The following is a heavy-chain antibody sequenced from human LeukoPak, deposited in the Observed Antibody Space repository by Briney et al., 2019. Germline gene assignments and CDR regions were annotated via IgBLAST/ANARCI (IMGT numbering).Heavy chain of an antibody. CDR3: ARDPSPFYGDYGY. J-gene: IGHJ4*02. CDR1: GFTFSDYY. Sequence: GGSLRLSCAASGFTFSDYYMSWIRQAPGQGLEWVSIMYSGGATDYADSVKGRFTISRDNSKNTLYLQMNSPRAEDTAVYYCARDPSPFYGDYGYWGQGTLVIVSS. CDR2: MYSGGAT. D-gene: IGHD4-17*01. V-gene: IGHV3-66*01.